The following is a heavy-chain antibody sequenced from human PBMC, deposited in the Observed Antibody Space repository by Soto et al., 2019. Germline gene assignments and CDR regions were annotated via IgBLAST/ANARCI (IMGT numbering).Heavy chain of an antibody. Sequence: GGSLRLSCAASGFTFSSYGMHWVRQAPGKGLEWVAVISYDGSNKYYADSVKGRFTISRGNSKNTLYLQMNSLRAEDTAVYYCAKDQYSSWGGWFDPWGQGTLVTVSS. J-gene: IGHJ5*02. CDR3: AKDQYSSWGGWFDP. D-gene: IGHD6-6*01. CDR1: GFTFSSYG. V-gene: IGHV3-30*18. CDR2: ISYDGSNK.